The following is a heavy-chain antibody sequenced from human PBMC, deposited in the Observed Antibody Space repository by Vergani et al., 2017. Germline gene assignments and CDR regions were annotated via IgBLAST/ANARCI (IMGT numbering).Heavy chain of an antibody. Sequence: EVQLVQSGAEVKKPGATMQISCKVSGYTFTDHFMHWVHQAPGKGLAWMGLVDPEDGETIYAEKFKGRVTIAADTSTDTAHLELSSLRSEDTAVYYCATPQTVTTGGIVVWGQGTTVIVSS. CDR1: GYTFTDHF. CDR3: ATPQTVTTGGIVV. V-gene: IGHV1-69-2*01. CDR2: VDPEDGET. J-gene: IGHJ6*02. D-gene: IGHD4-17*01.